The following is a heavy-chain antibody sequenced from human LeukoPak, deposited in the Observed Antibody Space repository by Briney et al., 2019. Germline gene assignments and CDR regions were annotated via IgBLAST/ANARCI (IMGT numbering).Heavy chain of an antibody. CDR2: MNPNSGNT. CDR1: GYTFTSYD. CDR3: ARLYSGRANWFDP. Sequence: GASVKVSCKASGYTFTSYDINWVRQATGQGLEWMGWMNPNSGNTGYAQKFQGRVTITRNTSISTAYMELSSLRSEDTAVYYCARLYSGRANWFDPWGQGTLVTVSS. J-gene: IGHJ5*02. D-gene: IGHD1-26*01. V-gene: IGHV1-8*03.